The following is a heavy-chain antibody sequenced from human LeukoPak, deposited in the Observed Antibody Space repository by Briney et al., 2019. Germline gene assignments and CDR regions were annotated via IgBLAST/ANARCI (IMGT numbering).Heavy chain of an antibody. Sequence: GGSLRLSCAASGFTSSSYWTNWVRQAPGKGPVWVSRINGDGSTTNYADSVKGRFTISRDNAKNTLYLQMNSLRAEDTAIYYCALSNWFDPWGQGTLVTVSS. J-gene: IGHJ5*02. V-gene: IGHV3-74*01. CDR1: GFTSSSYW. CDR3: ALSNWFDP. CDR2: INGDGSTT.